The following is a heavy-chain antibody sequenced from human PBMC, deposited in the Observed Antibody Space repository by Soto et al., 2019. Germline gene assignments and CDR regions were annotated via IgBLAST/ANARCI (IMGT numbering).Heavy chain of an antibody. CDR3: ARVDTAMLAGLLFFDY. J-gene: IGHJ4*02. Sequence: PGGSLRLSCAAPGFTFSTYGIHWVRQAPGNGLEWVAAISFDGGREYYAESEKCRLTISRDNSKNMVYLQIKSLTAEDTAVFYCARVDTAMLAGLLFFDYWGQGTLVTVSS. V-gene: IGHV3-30-3*01. CDR1: GFTFSTYG. CDR2: ISFDGGRE. D-gene: IGHD5-18*01.